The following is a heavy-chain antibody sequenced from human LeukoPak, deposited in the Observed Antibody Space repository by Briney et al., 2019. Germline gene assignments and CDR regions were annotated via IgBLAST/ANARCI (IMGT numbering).Heavy chain of an antibody. CDR1: GFTVSSNY. D-gene: IGHD5-12*01. J-gene: IGHJ4*02. V-gene: IGHV3-53*01. CDR2: IYSGSST. Sequence: GGSLRLSCAASGFTVSSNYMSWVRQAPGKGLEWLAVIYSGSSTYYADSVKGRFTISRDNSKNTLYLQMNSLRAEDTAVYYCARGPQGGYIFFDYWGQGTLVSVSS. CDR3: ARGPQGGYIFFDY.